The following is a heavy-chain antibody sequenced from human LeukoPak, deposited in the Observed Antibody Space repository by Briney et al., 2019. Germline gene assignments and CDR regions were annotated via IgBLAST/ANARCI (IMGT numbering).Heavy chain of an antibody. J-gene: IGHJ4*02. D-gene: IGHD1-1*01. CDR1: GFTFDDYA. CDR3: AKELRKGTTLFDY. Sequence: GGSLRLSCAASGFTFDDYAMHWVRQAPGKGLEWVSGISWNSGSIGYADSVKGRFTISRDNAKNSLYLQTNSLRAEDTALYYCAKELRKGTTLFDYWGQGTLVTVSS. CDR2: ISWNSGSI. V-gene: IGHV3-9*01.